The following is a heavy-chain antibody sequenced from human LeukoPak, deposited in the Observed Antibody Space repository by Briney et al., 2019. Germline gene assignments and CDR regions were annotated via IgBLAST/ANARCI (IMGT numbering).Heavy chain of an antibody. D-gene: IGHD3/OR15-3a*01. CDR2: INPSGGST. V-gene: IGHV1-46*01. Sequence: ASVKVSCKASGYTFTSYYMHWVRQAPGQGLEWMGIINPSGGSTSYAQKFQGRVTMTTDTSTSTAYLELRSLRSDDTAVYYCARSGMIFYYMDVWGTGTTITVSS. J-gene: IGHJ6*03. CDR3: ARSGMIFYYMDV. CDR1: GYTFTSYY.